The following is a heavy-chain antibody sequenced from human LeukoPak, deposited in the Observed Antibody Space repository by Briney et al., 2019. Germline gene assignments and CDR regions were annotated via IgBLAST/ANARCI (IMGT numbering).Heavy chain of an antibody. D-gene: IGHD3-3*01. CDR1: GFTFSSYG. J-gene: IGHJ4*02. CDR3: AKDRSILEWLSGY. V-gene: IGHV3-30*02. CDR2: IRYDGNNK. Sequence: GGSLRLSCAASGFTFSSYGMQWVRQAPGKGLEWVAFIRYDGNNKYYADSVKGRFTISRDNSKNTLYLQMNSLRAEDTAVYYCAKDRSILEWLSGYWGQGTLVTVSS.